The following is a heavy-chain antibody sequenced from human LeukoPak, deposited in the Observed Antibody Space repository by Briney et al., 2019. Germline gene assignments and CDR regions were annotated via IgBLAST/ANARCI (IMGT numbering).Heavy chain of an antibody. CDR1: GGSVSSGSYY. V-gene: IGHV4-61*01. CDR2: IYYSGST. D-gene: IGHD2-21*01. Sequence: MTSETLSLTCTVSGGSVSSGSYYWSWIRQPPGKGLEWIGYIYYSGSTNYNPSLKSRVTISVDTSKNQFSLKLGSVTAADTAVYYCARFCGGDCYLFGAFDIWGQGTMVTVSS. J-gene: IGHJ3*02. CDR3: ARFCGGDCYLFGAFDI.